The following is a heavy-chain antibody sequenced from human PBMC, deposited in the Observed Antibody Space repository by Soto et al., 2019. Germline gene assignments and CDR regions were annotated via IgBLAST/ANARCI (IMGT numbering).Heavy chain of an antibody. Sequence: SETLSLTCTVSGGSISSYYWSWIRQPPGKGLEWIGYIYYSGSTNYNPSLKSRVTISVDTSKNQFSLKLSSVTAADTSVYYCARLTLRYSQYYFDYWGQGTLVTVSS. J-gene: IGHJ4*02. D-gene: IGHD3-9*01. V-gene: IGHV4-59*08. CDR3: ARLTLRYSQYYFDY. CDR2: IYYSGST. CDR1: GGSISSYY.